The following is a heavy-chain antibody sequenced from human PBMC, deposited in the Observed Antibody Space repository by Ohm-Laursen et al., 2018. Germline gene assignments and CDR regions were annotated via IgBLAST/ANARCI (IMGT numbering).Heavy chain of an antibody. CDR1: GFTFIRYW. J-gene: IGHJ3*02. V-gene: IGHV3-7*01. CDR3: ARIGDLDDFWSGPDAFDI. Sequence: SLRLSCAASGFTFIRYWMTWVRQAPGKGLEWVAYMKLGGIEKYSLDSVKGRFTIPRDNTKNSLYLQMNSLRTEDTAVYYCARIGDLDDFWSGPDAFDIWGQGTMVTVSS. D-gene: IGHD3-3*01. CDR2: MKLGGIEK.